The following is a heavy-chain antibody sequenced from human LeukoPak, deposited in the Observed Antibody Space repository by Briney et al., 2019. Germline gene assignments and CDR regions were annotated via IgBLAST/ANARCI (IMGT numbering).Heavy chain of an antibody. CDR3: ASCMHYDSSGYSTDDAFDI. CDR2: INPSGGST. D-gene: IGHD3-22*01. J-gene: IGHJ3*02. CDR1: GYTFTSYD. V-gene: IGHV1-46*01. Sequence: ASVKVSCKASGYTFTSYDMHWVRQAPGQGLEWMGIINPSGGSTSYAQKFQGRVTMTRDMSTSTVYMELSSLRSEDTAVYYCASCMHYDSSGYSTDDAFDIWGQGTMVTVSS.